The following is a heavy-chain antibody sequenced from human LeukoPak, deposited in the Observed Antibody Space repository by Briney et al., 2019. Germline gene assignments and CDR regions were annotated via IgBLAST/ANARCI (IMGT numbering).Heavy chain of an antibody. D-gene: IGHD3-10*01. CDR2: IHYSRST. V-gene: IGHV4-59*01. Sequence: PSETLSLTCSVSGGSISSYYWSWIRQPPGKGLEWIAYIHYSRSTNYNSSLKSRVTISVDTSKNQVSLKLSSVTAADTAVYYCARVEEGYGSGRRENYYFYYMDVWGKGTTVTISS. CDR1: GGSISSYY. J-gene: IGHJ6*03. CDR3: ARVEEGYGSGRRENYYFYYMDV.